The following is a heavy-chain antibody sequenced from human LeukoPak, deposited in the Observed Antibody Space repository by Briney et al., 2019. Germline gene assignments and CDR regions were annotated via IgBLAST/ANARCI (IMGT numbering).Heavy chain of an antibody. CDR3: ARDVSEGFGERVIDAFDI. D-gene: IGHD3-10*01. V-gene: IGHV1-18*01. CDR1: GYTFINYN. CDR2: ISAYNGNT. Sequence: ASVKVSCKGSGYTFINYNIAWVRQAPGQGLEWMGWISAYNGNTNYAQRLQGRVTMTTDTSTRTAYMVLRSLRSDDTAICYCARDVSEGFGERVIDAFDIWGQGTMVTVSS. J-gene: IGHJ3*02.